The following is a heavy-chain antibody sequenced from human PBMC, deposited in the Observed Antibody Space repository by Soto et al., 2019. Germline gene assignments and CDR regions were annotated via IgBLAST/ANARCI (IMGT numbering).Heavy chain of an antibody. CDR3: ARGRTLEWLLSATGAYYFDY. D-gene: IGHD3-3*01. Sequence: GASVKVSCKASGYTFTSYAMHWVRQAPGQRLEWMGWINAGNGNTKYSQKFQGRVTITRGTSASTAYMELSSLRSEDTAVYYCARGRTLEWLLSATGAYYFDYWGQGTLVTVSS. J-gene: IGHJ4*02. V-gene: IGHV1-3*01. CDR2: INAGNGNT. CDR1: GYTFTSYA.